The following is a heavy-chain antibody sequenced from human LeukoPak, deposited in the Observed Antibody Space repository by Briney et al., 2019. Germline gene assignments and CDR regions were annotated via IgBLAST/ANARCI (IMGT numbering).Heavy chain of an antibody. CDR2: IYTSGST. Sequence: SETLSLTCTVSGGSISSGSYYWSWLRQPAGKGLEWIGSIYTSGSTNYNPSLKSRVTISLDTSKNQFSLKLSSVTAADAAVYYCARAGAAIGSHAFDIWGQGTMVTVSS. CDR1: GGSISSGSYY. D-gene: IGHD2-2*01. J-gene: IGHJ3*02. V-gene: IGHV4-61*02. CDR3: ARAGAAIGSHAFDI.